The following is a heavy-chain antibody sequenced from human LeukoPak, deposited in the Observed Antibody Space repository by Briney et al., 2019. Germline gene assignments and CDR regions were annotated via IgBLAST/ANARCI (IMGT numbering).Heavy chain of an antibody. J-gene: IGHJ4*02. CDR1: GGSISSYY. D-gene: IGHD1-1*01. CDR3: ARGGPTGTPFDY. CDR2: IYTSGST. Sequence: SETPSLTCTVSGGSISSYYWSWIRQPAGKGLEWIGRIYTSGSTNYNPSLKSRVTMSVDTSKNQFSLKLSSVTAADTAVYYCARGGPTGTPFDYWGQGTLVTVSS. V-gene: IGHV4-4*07.